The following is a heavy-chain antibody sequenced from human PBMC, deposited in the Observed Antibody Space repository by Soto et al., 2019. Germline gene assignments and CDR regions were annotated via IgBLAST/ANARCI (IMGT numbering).Heavy chain of an antibody. Sequence: QITLKESGPTLVKPTQTLTLTYTFSGFPLSTSGVGVGWIRQPPGKALEWLALIYWDDDKRYSPSLKSRLTITKDTSKNQVVLTMTNMDPVYTATYYCAHGDDCSSTSCYPYYFDYWGQGTLVTVSS. CDR1: GFPLSTSGVG. CDR2: IYWDDDK. J-gene: IGHJ4*02. V-gene: IGHV2-5*02. D-gene: IGHD2-2*01. CDR3: AHGDDCSSTSCYPYYFDY.